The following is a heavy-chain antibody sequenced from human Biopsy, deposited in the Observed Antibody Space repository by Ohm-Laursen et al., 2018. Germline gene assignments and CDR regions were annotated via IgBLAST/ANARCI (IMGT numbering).Heavy chain of an antibody. J-gene: IGHJ6*02. CDR3: ARAGVGSDGTDSYYYGMDV. CDR2: ISPSGATT. V-gene: IGHV1-46*01. CDR1: GNTFATYH. D-gene: IGHD5-24*01. Sequence: ASVKVSCNASGNTFATYHIHWVRQAPGQGLEWMGVISPSGATTSFSQKFQGRITMTRDTSTGTVYMDLNSLGSEDTAAYYCARAGVGSDGTDSYYYGMDVWGPGTTVTASS.